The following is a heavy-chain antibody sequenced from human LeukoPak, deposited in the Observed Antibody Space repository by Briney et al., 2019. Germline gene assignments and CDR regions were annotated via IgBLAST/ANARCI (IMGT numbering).Heavy chain of an antibody. J-gene: IGHJ4*02. Sequence: PGGSLTLSCAASGFTFSDHYIDWLRQAPGKGLEWVGRARNRGNGYTTQYAASVKGRFTFSRDDSENTVYLQMNSLKTEDTAVYFCARIMRVDYGTYYFDYWGQGTLVTVSS. CDR1: GFTFSDHY. V-gene: IGHV3-72*01. D-gene: IGHD4/OR15-4a*01. CDR3: ARIMRVDYGTYYFDY. CDR2: ARNRGNGYTT.